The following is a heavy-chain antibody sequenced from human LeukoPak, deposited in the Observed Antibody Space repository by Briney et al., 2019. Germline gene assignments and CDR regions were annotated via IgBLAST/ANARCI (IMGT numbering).Heavy chain of an antibody. CDR3: ARGWDGDYAGYFDY. V-gene: IGHV3-20*04. CDR1: GFTLGDYG. D-gene: IGHD4-17*01. Sequence: PGGSLRLSCVASGFTLGDYGMSWVRHVPGKGLEWVSGINWNGGSAVYGDTVKGRFTISRDNAKNSLYLQMNSLRGEDTALYYCARGWDGDYAGYFDYWGQGALVTVSS. CDR2: INWNGGSA. J-gene: IGHJ4*02.